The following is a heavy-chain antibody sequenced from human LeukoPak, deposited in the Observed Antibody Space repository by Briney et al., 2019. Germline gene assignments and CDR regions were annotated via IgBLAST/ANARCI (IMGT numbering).Heavy chain of an antibody. CDR2: IRSDGSIT. J-gene: IGHJ4*02. Sequence: GGSLRLSCAASGFSFSGYWMHWVRQAPGKGLVWVSVIRSDGSITTYADSVKGRFTISRDTAKNTLYLQMNSLRAEDTAVYYCARDGKSGNFDNWGQGTLVTVSS. D-gene: IGHD5-12*01. V-gene: IGHV3-74*01. CDR1: GFSFSGYW. CDR3: ARDGKSGNFDN.